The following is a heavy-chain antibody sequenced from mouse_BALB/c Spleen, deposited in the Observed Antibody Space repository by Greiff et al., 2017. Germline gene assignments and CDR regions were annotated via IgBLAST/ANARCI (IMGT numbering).Heavy chain of an antibody. V-gene: IGHV5-12-1*01. Sequence: EVMLVESGGGLVKPGGSLKLSCAASGFAFSSYDMSWVRQTPEKRLEWVAYISSGGGSTYYPDTVKGRFTISRDNAKNTLYLQMSSLKSEDTAMYYCARQRGDYWGQGTSVTVSS. CDR2: ISSGGGST. CDR3: ARQRGDY. CDR1: GFAFSSYD. J-gene: IGHJ4*01.